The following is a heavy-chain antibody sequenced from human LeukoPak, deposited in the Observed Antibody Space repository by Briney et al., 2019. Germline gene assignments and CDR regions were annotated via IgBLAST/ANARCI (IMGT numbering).Heavy chain of an antibody. J-gene: IGHJ4*02. D-gene: IGHD6-19*01. CDR3: ARQWLVRGLDY. Sequence: GGSLRLSCAASGFTVSSNYMSWVRQAPGKGLEWVSVIYSGGSTYYADSVKGRFTISRDNSKNTLYLQMNSLRAEDTAVYYCARQWLVRGLDYGGQGTLVTFSS. CDR2: IYSGGST. CDR1: GFTVSSNY. V-gene: IGHV3-53*01.